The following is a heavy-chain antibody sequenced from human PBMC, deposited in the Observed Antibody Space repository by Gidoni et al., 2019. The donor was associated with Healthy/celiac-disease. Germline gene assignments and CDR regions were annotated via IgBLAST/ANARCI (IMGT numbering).Heavy chain of an antibody. J-gene: IGHJ4*02. CDR2: MSAYNGNT. Sequence: QVPLVQSGAEVKKPGASVNVSCKASGYTFTSYGISWVRQAPGQGLEWMGWMSAYNGNTNYAQKLKGRVTMNTDTSTSTAYMELRSLRSDDTAVYYCASGYSYGSSDYWGQGTLVTVSS. V-gene: IGHV1-18*01. CDR3: ASGYSYGSSDY. CDR1: GYTFTSYG. D-gene: IGHD5-18*01.